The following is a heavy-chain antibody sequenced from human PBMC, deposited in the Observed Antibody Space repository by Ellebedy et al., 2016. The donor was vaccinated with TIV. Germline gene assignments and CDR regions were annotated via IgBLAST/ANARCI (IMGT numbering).Heavy chain of an antibody. CDR3: AREDIYDSSGYHAFDI. Sequence: GESLKISCAASGFTFSIYGMHWVRQAQVKGLEWVAVIWYDGTNKYYADSVKGRFTISRDNSKNTLYLQMHSLRAEDTAVYYCAREDIYDSSGYHAFDIWGQGTMVTFSS. D-gene: IGHD3-22*01. CDR1: GFTFSIYG. J-gene: IGHJ3*02. CDR2: IWYDGTNK. V-gene: IGHV3-33*01.